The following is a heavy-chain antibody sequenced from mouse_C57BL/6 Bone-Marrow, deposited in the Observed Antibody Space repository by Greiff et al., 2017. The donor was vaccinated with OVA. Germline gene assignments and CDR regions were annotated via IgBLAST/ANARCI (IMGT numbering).Heavy chain of an antibody. D-gene: IGHD1-1*01. J-gene: IGHJ2*01. Sequence: DVMLVESGGGLVKPGGSLKLSCAASGFTFSSYAMSWVRQTPEKRLEWVATISDGGSYTYYPDNVKGRFTISRDNAKNNLYLHMSHLKSEDTAMYYCARGRIEGSSPDYWGQGTTLTVSS. CDR1: GFTFSSYA. CDR2: ISDGGSYT. CDR3: ARGRIEGSSPDY. V-gene: IGHV5-4*03.